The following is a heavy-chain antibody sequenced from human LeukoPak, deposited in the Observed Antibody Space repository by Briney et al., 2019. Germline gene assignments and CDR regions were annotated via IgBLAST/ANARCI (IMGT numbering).Heavy chain of an antibody. J-gene: IGHJ4*02. D-gene: IGHD3-9*01. Sequence: PGGSLRLSCAASGFTFNTYSMNWARQAPGKGLECVSSISSTYAYIYYVDSVKGRFTVSRDNTKNLLYLQMNSLTAEDTAVYYCARVDYDISTGYQNYFEYWGQGTLVTVSS. CDR2: ISSTYAYI. V-gene: IGHV3-21*01. CDR3: ARVDYDISTGYQNYFEY. CDR1: GFTFNTYS.